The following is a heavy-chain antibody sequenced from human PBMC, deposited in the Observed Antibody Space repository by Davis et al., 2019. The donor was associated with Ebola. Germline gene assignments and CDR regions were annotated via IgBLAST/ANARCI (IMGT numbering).Heavy chain of an antibody. V-gene: IGHV1-69*13. D-gene: IGHD1-7*01. CDR1: GGTFSSYA. CDR2: IIPIFGTA. J-gene: IGHJ6*02. Sequence: SVKVSCKASGGTFSSYAISWVRQAPGQGLEWMGGIIPIFGTANYAQKFQGRVTITADESTSTAYVELSSLRSEDTAVYYCARGELELRVYYYYYGMDVWGQGTTVTVSS. CDR3: ARGELELRVYYYYYGMDV.